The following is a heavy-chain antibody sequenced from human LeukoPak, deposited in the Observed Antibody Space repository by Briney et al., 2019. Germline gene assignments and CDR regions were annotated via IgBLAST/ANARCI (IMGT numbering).Heavy chain of an antibody. CDR2: IYSGGST. CDR1: GASINGYY. CDR3: ARDPRSRSYDILTGYSH. Sequence: ETLSLTCSISGASINGYYWAWIRQPPGKGLEWVSVIYSGGSTYYADSVKGRFTISRDNSKNTLYLQMNSLRAEDTAVYYCARDPRSRSYDILTGYSHWGQGTLVTVSS. V-gene: IGHV3-66*01. D-gene: IGHD3-9*01. J-gene: IGHJ4*02.